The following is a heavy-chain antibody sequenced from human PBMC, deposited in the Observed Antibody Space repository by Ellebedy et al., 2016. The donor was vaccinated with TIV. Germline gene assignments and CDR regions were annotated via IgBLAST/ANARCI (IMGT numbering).Heavy chain of an antibody. V-gene: IGHV3-23*01. CDR1: GFTFSSYA. J-gene: IGHJ6*03. CDR2: ISGSGGST. Sequence: GESLKISXAASGFTFSSYAMSWVRQAPGKGLEWVSAISGSGGSTYYADSVKGRFTISRDNSKNTLYLQMNSLRAEDTAVYYCAKDSSYDFWSGYYRYYMDVWGKGTTVTVSS. D-gene: IGHD3-3*01. CDR3: AKDSSYDFWSGYYRYYMDV.